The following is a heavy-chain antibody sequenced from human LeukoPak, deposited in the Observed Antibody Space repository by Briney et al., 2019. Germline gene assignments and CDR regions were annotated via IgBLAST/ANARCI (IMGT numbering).Heavy chain of an antibody. D-gene: IGHD3-9*01. J-gene: IGHJ6*02. CDR2: ISYDGSNK. CDR3: ARSPALRYFDWLLYGMDV. CDR1: GFTFSSYA. V-gene: IGHV3-30-3*01. Sequence: GRSLRLSCAASGFTFSSYAMHWVRQAPGKGLEWVAVISYDGSNKYYADSVKGRFTISRDNSKNTLYLQMNSLRAEDTAVYYCARSPALRYFDWLLYGMDVWGQGTMVTVSS.